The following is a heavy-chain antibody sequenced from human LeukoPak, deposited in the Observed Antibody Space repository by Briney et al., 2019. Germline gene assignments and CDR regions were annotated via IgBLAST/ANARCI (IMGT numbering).Heavy chain of an antibody. J-gene: IGHJ5*02. CDR3: ARRDVGYCSGGSCYSDLNWFDP. V-gene: IGHV5-51*01. D-gene: IGHD2-15*01. CDR1: GYSFTSYW. Sequence: GESLKISCKGSGYSFTSYWIGWVRQMPGKGLEWMGIIYPGDSDTRYSPSFQGQVTISADKSISTAYLQWSSLKASDTAMYYCARRDVGYCSGGSCYSDLNWFDPWGQGTLVTASS. CDR2: IYPGDSDT.